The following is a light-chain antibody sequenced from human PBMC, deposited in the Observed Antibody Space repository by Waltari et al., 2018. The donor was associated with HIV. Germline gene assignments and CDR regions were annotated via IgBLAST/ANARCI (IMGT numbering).Light chain of an antibody. J-gene: IGKJ4*01. CDR3: QQYGTVPIT. CDR2: STS. CDR1: KTISSSY. V-gene: IGKV3-20*01. Sequence: EIVLTQSPGTLSLSPGERAILSCRASKTISSSYIAWYQQRPGQAPSLLMYSTSRRATGIPDRFSGSGSGTDFTLTINRLEPEDFAVFYCQQYGTVPITFGGGTKVEIK.